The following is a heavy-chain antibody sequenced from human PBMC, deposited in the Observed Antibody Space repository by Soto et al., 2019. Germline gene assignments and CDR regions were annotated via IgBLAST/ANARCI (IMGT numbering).Heavy chain of an antibody. CDR3: ARSRSGAVADSFDF. CDR1: GFSFSRYA. V-gene: IGHV3-30*04. D-gene: IGHD3-10*01. J-gene: IGHJ4*02. Sequence: GGSLRLSCAASGFSFSRYAIHWVRQAPGKGLEWVAVISKDGSHKYYLESVKGRFTISRDNSKNILSLHVNSLTNEDTAVYYCARSRSGAVADSFDFWGQGTLVTVSS. CDR2: ISKDGSHK.